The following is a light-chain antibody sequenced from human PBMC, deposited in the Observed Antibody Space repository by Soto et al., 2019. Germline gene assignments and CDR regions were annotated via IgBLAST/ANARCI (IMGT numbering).Light chain of an antibody. CDR2: EVS. CDR3: SSYAGGNSF. V-gene: IGLV2-8*01. Sequence: QSVLAQPPSGSGSPGQSVTISCTGTSSDVGGYNYVSWYQQHPGKAPKLMIYEVSKRPSGVPDRFSGSKSGNTASLTVSGLQAEDEADYYCSSYAGGNSFFGTGTKVTVL. CDR1: SSDVGGYNY. J-gene: IGLJ1*01.